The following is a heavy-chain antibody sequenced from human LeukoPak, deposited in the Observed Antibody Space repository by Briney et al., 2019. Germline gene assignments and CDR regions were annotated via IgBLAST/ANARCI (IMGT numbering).Heavy chain of an antibody. J-gene: IGHJ3*02. D-gene: IGHD1-26*01. CDR3: ARDRMGAPDI. CDR2: IYYSGST. CDR1: GGSISSYY. Sequence: SETLSLTCTVSGGSISSYYWSWIRQPPGKGLEWIGYIYYSGSTNYNPSLKSRVTISVDTSKNQFSLKLSSVTAADTAVYYCARDRMGAPDIWGQGTMVTVSS. V-gene: IGHV4-59*12.